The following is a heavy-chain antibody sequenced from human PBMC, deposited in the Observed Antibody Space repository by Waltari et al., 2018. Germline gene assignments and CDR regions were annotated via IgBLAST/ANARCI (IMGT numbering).Heavy chain of an antibody. D-gene: IGHD6-6*01. J-gene: IGHJ4*02. V-gene: IGHV3-48*03. CDR2: ISSRLNTI. Sequence: EVQLVESGGGVVQTGGSLRLFCAAAGFTFSNYEMNWVRQAPGKGLEWIASISSRLNTIYYADSVKGRFTISRDNAKNSLHLQMNSLRAEDTAVYYCATRYGSSSMDYWGQGTLVTVSS. CDR1: GFTFSNYE. CDR3: ATRYGSSSMDY.